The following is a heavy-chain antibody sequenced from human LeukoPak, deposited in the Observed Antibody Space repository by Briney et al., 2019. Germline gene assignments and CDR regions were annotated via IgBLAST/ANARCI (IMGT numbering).Heavy chain of an antibody. CDR1: GLTFRNYG. CDR3: ATDRNSGKYYDY. J-gene: IGHJ4*02. Sequence: GGSLRLSCAASGLTFRNYGVHWVRQAPGKGLEWVAVIWYDGSNKYYADSVKGRFTISRDNSKDTLYLQMNSLRAEDTAVYYCATDRNSGKYYDYWGQGTLVTVSS. CDR2: IWYDGSNK. V-gene: IGHV3-33*01. D-gene: IGHD1-26*01.